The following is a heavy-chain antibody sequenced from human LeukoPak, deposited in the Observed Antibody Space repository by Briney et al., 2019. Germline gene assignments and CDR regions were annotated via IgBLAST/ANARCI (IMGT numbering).Heavy chain of an antibody. CDR3: ARDKLHGPTLLDY. CDR2: IKQDGSEK. V-gene: IGHV3-7*01. CDR1: GFTVSSNY. Sequence: PGGSLRLSCAASGFTVSSNYMSWVRQAPGKGPEWVANIKQDGSEKYYVDSVKGRFTISRDNAKNSLYLQMDSLRADDTAVYYCARDKLHGPTLLDYWGQGTLVTVSS. J-gene: IGHJ4*02. D-gene: IGHD2-21*01.